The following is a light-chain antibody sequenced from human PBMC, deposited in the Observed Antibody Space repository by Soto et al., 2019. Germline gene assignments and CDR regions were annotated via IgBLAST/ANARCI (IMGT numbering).Light chain of an antibody. CDR2: ENN. CDR1: SPNIGNDY. Sequence: QSVLTQPPSVSAAPGQKVAISCSGSSPNIGNDYVSWYQQLPGTAPKLLIYENNKRPSGIPDRFSGSKSGTSATLGITGLPGGEEADYYCETWDSSLSAAVFGGGTQLTVL. V-gene: IGLV1-51*02. J-gene: IGLJ7*01. CDR3: ETWDSSLSAAV.